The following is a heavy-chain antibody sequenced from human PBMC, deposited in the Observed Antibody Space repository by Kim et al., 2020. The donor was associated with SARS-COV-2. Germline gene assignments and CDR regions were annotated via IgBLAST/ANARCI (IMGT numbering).Heavy chain of an antibody. D-gene: IGHD5-18*01. V-gene: IGHV3-53*01. CDR1: GFTVSSNY. CDR3: ASSSLYVEDTAMLLLDYGMDD. J-gene: IGHJ6*02. Sequence: GGSLRLSCAASGFTVSSNYMSWVRQAPGKGLEWVSVIYSGGSTYYADSVKGRSTISRDNSKNTLYLQMNSLRAEDTAVYYCASSSLYVEDTAMLLLDYGMDDWGQGTTVTVSS. CDR2: IYSGGST.